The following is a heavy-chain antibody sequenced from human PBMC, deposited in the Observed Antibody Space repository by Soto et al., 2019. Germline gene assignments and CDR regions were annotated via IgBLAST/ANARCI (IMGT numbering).Heavy chain of an antibody. CDR2: IIPILGIA. CDR1: GGTFSSYT. CDR3: ARDLTYHCSGGSCDPSYYYYYYMDV. V-gene: IGHV1-69*04. D-gene: IGHD2-15*01. J-gene: IGHJ6*03. Sequence: GASVKVSCKASGGTFSSYTISWVRQAPGQGLEWMGRIIPILGIANYAQKFQGRVTITADKSTSTAYMELSSLRSEDTAVYYCARDLTYHCSGGSCDPSYYYYYYMDVWGKGTTVTVSS.